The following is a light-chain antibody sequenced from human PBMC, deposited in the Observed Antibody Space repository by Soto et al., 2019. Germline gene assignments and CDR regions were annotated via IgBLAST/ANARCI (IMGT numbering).Light chain of an antibody. CDR3: QHRMNWPLT. CDR1: QTVSSY. J-gene: IGKJ5*01. CDR2: DAS. V-gene: IGKV3-11*01. Sequence: EIVLTQSPATLSLSPGERATLSCRASQTVSSYLLWYQQKPGQAPRLLIYDASNLASGTPARFSGSGSETDFTLTISSLEPEDFAVYYCQHRMNWPLTFGQGTRLEMK.